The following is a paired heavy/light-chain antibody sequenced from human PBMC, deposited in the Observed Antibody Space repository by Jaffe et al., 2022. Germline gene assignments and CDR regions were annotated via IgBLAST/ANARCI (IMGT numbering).Light chain of an antibody. CDR1: ESVSSNY. CDR2: AAS. Sequence: ESVLTQSPVTLSLSPGERATLSCRASESVSSNYLAWYQQKPGQAPRLLIYAASSRATGIPDRFRGSGSGTDFTLTISSLEAEDFAVYYCQLYGTSAGLKFGGGTRVEIK. CDR3: QLYGTSAGLK. J-gene: IGKJ4*01. V-gene: IGKV3-20*01.
Heavy chain of an antibody. V-gene: IGHV1-2*06. CDR1: GYNFVGYF. CDR2: INPNSGGT. Sequence: QVQLVQSGAEVKKPGASVKVSCKASGYNFVGYFIHWLRQAPGQGLEWMGRINPNSGGTNYAQKFQGRVTMTRDTSTDTAYMDLNSLTTDDTAIYYCAKDEPPGYVGGWSLEYWGQGSLVTVSS. D-gene: IGHD6-19*01. J-gene: IGHJ4*02. CDR3: AKDEPPGYVGGWSLEY.